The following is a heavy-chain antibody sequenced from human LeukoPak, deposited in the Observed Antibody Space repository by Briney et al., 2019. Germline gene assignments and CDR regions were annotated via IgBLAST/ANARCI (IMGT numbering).Heavy chain of an antibody. CDR2: IKSKTDGGTT. Sequence: PGGSLRLSCAASGFTFSNAWMSWVRQAPGKGLEWVGHIKSKTDGGTTDYAAPVKGRFTISRDDSKNTLYLQMNSLKTEDTAVYYCTPSSYYDILTGYYFPPATYWGQETLVTVSS. CDR1: GFTFSNAW. CDR3: TPSSYYDILTGYYFPPATY. J-gene: IGHJ4*02. D-gene: IGHD3-9*01. V-gene: IGHV3-15*01.